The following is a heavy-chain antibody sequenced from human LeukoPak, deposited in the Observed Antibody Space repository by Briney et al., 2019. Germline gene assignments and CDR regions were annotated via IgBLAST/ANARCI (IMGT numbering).Heavy chain of an antibody. Sequence: PSETLSLTCTVSGGSISSYYWSWIRQPTGKGLEWIGYIYYSGSTNYNPSLKSRVTISVDTSKNQFSLKLSSVTAADTAVYYCASDSSGYYHAAFDIWGQGTMVTVSS. V-gene: IGHV4-59*01. CDR1: GGSISSYY. CDR2: IYYSGST. J-gene: IGHJ3*02. CDR3: ASDSSGYYHAAFDI. D-gene: IGHD3-22*01.